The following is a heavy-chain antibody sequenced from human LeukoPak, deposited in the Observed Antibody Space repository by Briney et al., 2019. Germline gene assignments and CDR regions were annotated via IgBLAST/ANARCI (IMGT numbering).Heavy chain of an antibody. CDR1: GFTFSTYG. CDR2: ISGSDDNT. CDR3: ARGLHFRLYDSSAYYPY. V-gene: IGHV3-23*01. D-gene: IGHD3-22*01. Sequence: PGGSLRLSCAASGFTFSTYGMSWVRQAPGKGLEWVSTISGSDDNTKYADSVKGRFTISRDNSKSTLYLQMNSLRAEETAVYYCARGLHFRLYDSSAYYPYWGLGTLVTVSS. J-gene: IGHJ4*02.